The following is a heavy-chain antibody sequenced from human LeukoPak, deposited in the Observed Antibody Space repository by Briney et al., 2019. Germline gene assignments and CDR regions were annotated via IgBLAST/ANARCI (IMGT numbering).Heavy chain of an antibody. CDR1: GFTFSSYW. CDR2: IKSDGSTT. V-gene: IGHV3-74*01. D-gene: IGHD6-19*01. CDR3: ARVLSGSGWYETPFDY. Sequence: GGSLRLSCAASGFTFSSYWMHWVRQTPGTGLVWMSRIKSDGSTTSYADSVKGRFTISRDNAKNTLYLQMNSLRAEDTAVYYCARVLSGSGWYETPFDYWGQGTLVTVSS. J-gene: IGHJ4*02.